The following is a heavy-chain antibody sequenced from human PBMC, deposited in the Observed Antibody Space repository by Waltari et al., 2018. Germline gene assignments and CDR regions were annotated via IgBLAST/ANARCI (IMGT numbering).Heavy chain of an antibody. D-gene: IGHD2-15*01. V-gene: IGHV3-48*04. CDR3: ATVGYCSGGSCYGYYYYYMDV. Sequence: EVQLVESGGGLVQPGGSLRLSCAASGFTFSSYSMNWVRQAPGKGLEWVSYISSSSTIYYADSVKGRFTISRDNAKNSLYLQMNSLRAEDTAVYYCATVGYCSGGSCYGYYYYYMDVWGKGTTVTVSS. CDR1: GFTFSSYS. J-gene: IGHJ6*03. CDR2: ISSSSTI.